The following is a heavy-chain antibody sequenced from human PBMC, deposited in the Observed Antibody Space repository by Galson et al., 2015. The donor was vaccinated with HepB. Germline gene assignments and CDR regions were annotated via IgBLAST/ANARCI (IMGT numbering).Heavy chain of an antibody. J-gene: IGHJ4*02. CDR1: GITLSSYS. V-gene: IGHV3-48*01. CDR2: INEAGGTT. Sequence: SLRLSCAASGITLSSYSMSWVRQAPGMGLEWVSFINEAGGTTYYADSVKGRFTISRDNAKNSLFLQMNSLSAGDTAVYYCARESFEGDSGYDFWFHQRYFDYWGQGTLVTVSS. CDR3: ARESFEGDSGYDFWFHQRYFDY. D-gene: IGHD5-12*01.